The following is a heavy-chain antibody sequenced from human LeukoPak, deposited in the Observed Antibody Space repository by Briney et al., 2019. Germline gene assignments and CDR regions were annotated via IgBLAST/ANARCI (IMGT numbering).Heavy chain of an antibody. Sequence: ASVKVSCKASGYTFTSYDINWVRQATGQGLEWMGWMNPNSGNTGYAQKFQGRVTMTRNTSISTAYMELSSLRSEDTAVYYCAREEGYGDYGSYYYYYMDVWGKGTTVTISS. V-gene: IGHV1-8*01. D-gene: IGHD4-17*01. CDR2: MNPNSGNT. CDR1: GYTFTSYD. J-gene: IGHJ6*03. CDR3: AREEGYGDYGSYYYYYMDV.